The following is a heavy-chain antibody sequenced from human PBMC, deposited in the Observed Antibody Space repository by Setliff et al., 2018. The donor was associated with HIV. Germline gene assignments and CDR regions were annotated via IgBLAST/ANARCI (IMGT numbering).Heavy chain of an antibody. CDR3: AREDWRRDYLDY. J-gene: IGHJ4*02. D-gene: IGHD3-9*01. CDR2: IHYSGST. CDR1: GGFIKNSNYY. V-gene: IGHV4-39*07. Sequence: SETLSLTCTVYGGFIKNSNYYWGWIRQPPGKGLEWIGNIHYSGSTNYNPSLKSRVTLSVDKSKNQFSLKLSSVTAADTAVYYCAREDWRRDYLDYWGQGTLVTVSS.